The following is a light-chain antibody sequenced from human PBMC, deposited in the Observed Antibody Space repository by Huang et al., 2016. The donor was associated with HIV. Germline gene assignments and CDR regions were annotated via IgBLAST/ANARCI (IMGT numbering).Light chain of an antibody. CDR3: HHYGSPPWT. Sequence: PGERATLSRRASQSLSSYYVAWYQQKAGQTPRLLIHATSTRANGIPDRFSGSGSGAGFTLTINRLEPEDSAVYFCHHYGSPPWTFGQGTRVEIK. CDR1: QSLSSYY. V-gene: IGKV3-20*01. CDR2: ATS. J-gene: IGKJ1*01.